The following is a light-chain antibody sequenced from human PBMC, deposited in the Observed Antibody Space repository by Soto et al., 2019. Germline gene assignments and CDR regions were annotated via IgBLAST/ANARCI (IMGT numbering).Light chain of an antibody. CDR2: SDD. Sequence: QSVLTQPPSASATPGQRDTISCSGSSSNIGENAVTWYQHLPGTAPKVLIYSDDQRPSGVPDRFSGSKSGTSASLAISGLQSEDEAHFYCAAWDDNLNAWVFGGGTKLTVL. J-gene: IGLJ3*02. CDR3: AAWDDNLNAWV. CDR1: SSNIGENA. V-gene: IGLV1-44*01.